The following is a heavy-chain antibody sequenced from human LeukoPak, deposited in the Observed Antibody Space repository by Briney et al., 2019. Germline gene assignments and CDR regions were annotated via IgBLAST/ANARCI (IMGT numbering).Heavy chain of an antibody. D-gene: IGHD4-17*01. CDR3: ARTKMTTVTTSWFDP. CDR1: GYTFTGYY. V-gene: IGHV1-2*02. J-gene: IGHJ5*02. Sequence: EASVKVSCKASGYTFTGYYMHWVRQAPGQGLEWMGWINPNSGGTNYAQKFQGRVTMTRDTSISTAYMELSRLRSDVTAVYYCARTKMTTVTTSWFDPWGQGTLVTVSS. CDR2: INPNSGGT.